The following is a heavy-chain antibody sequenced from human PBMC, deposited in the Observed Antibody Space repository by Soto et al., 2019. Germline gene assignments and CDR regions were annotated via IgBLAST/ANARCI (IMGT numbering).Heavy chain of an antibody. CDR3: AAVMVRGVIVFLDDFDI. Sequence: SVKVSCKASGFTFTSSAVQWVRQARGQRLEWIGWIVVGSGNTNYAQKFQERVTITRDMSTSKAYMEMSSLRSEDAAVYYCAAVMVRGVIVFLDDFDIWGQGTMVTVSS. V-gene: IGHV1-58*01. CDR1: GFTFTSSA. CDR2: IVVGSGNT. J-gene: IGHJ3*02. D-gene: IGHD3-10*01.